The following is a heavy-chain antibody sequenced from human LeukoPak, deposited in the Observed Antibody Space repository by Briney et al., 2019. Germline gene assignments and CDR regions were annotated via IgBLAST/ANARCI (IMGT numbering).Heavy chain of an antibody. Sequence: SETLSLTCAVYGGSFSGYYWSWIRQPPGKGLEWIGEINHSGSTNYNPSLKSRVTISVDASKNQFSLKLSSVTAADTAVYYCARVPFRYCSSATCYDFGMDVWGQGTTVTVSS. CDR3: ARVPFRYCSSATCYDFGMDV. CDR2: INHSGST. J-gene: IGHJ6*02. D-gene: IGHD2-2*01. V-gene: IGHV4-34*01. CDR1: GGSFSGYY.